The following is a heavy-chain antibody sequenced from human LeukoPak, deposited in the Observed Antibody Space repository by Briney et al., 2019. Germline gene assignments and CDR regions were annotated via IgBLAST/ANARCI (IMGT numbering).Heavy chain of an antibody. D-gene: IGHD3-10*01. CDR1: GFTFSNYY. Sequence: GGSLRLSCVTSGFTFSNYYMTWIRQAPGKGLEWVSSISSSSSYIYYADSVKGRFTISRDNVKNSLYLQMNSLRAEDTAVYYCARGISSDYYGSGSYSGFDYWGQGTLVTVSS. CDR2: ISSSSSYI. J-gene: IGHJ4*02. V-gene: IGHV3-21*01. CDR3: ARGISSDYYGSGSYSGFDY.